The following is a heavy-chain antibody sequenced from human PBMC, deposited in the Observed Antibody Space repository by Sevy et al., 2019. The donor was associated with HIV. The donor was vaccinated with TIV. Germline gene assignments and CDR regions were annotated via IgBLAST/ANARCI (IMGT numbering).Heavy chain of an antibody. V-gene: IGHV4-30-4*01. CDR1: GGSISSGDYY. CDR2: IYYSGST. J-gene: IGHJ5*02. D-gene: IGHD3-22*01. CDR3: ARQQYYYDSSGYYKGYNWFDP. Sequence: SETLSLTCTVSGGSISSGDYYWSWIRQPPGKGLEWIGYIYYSGSTYYNPSLKSRVTISVDTSKNQFSLKLSSVPAADTAVYYCARQQYYYDSSGYYKGYNWFDPWGQGTLVTVSS.